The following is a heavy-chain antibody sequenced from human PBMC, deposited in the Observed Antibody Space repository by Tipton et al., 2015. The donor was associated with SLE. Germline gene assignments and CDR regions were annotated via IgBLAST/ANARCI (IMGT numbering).Heavy chain of an antibody. D-gene: IGHD2-15*01. J-gene: IGHJ4*02. V-gene: IGHV1-18*01. CDR3: ARDRSGGYCSGGSRYSGDCYGY. CDR1: GYTFTSYG. CDR2: ISAYNGNT. Sequence: QSGAEVKKPGASVKVSCKASGYTFTSYGISWVRQAPGQGLEWMGWISAYNGNTNYAQKLQGRVTMTTDTSTSTAYMELRSLRSDDTAVYYCARDRSGGYCSGGSRYSGDCYGYWGQGTLVTVSS.